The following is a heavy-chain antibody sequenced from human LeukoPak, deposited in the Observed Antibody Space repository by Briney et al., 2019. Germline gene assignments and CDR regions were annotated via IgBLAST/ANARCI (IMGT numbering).Heavy chain of an antibody. Sequence: NPSETLSLTCTVSGDSISSYYWSWIRQPPGKGLEWIGYIYTSGGTNYIPSLKGRVTISIDTSKNQFSLKLSSVTAADSAVYYCARLTRLSTSPDRYYFDYWGQGTLVTVSS. CDR2: IYTSGGT. D-gene: IGHD6-6*01. CDR3: ARLTRLSTSPDRYYFDY. CDR1: GDSISSYY. J-gene: IGHJ4*02. V-gene: IGHV4-4*09.